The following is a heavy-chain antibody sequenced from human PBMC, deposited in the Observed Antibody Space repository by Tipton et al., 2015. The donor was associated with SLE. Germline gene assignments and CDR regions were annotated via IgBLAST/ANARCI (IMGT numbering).Heavy chain of an antibody. CDR2: IYDDTGRT. CDR1: GASIRDSFSY. Sequence: TLSLTCSVSGASIRDSFSYWGWIRQPPGKGLEWIGSIYDDTGRTHYNPSLKSRVTMSVDTSKKQFSLKLGSVTAADTAVYYCARGKGNSSGWGHYYFYGMDVWGQGTTVTVSS. D-gene: IGHD6-19*01. CDR3: ARGKGNSSGWGHYYFYGMDV. V-gene: IGHV4-39*07. J-gene: IGHJ6*02.